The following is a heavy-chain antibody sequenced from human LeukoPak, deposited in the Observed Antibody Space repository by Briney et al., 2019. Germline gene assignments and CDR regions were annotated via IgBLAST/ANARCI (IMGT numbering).Heavy chain of an antibody. D-gene: IGHD1-26*01. V-gene: IGHV4-34*01. J-gene: IGHJ6*02. CDR1: GGSFSGYY. Sequence: SETLSLTCAVYGGSFSGYYWSWIRQPPGKGLEWIGEINHSGSTNYNPSLKSRVTISVDTSKNQFSLKLGSVTAADTAVYYCARTSYGYYYYYGMDVWGQGTTVTVSS. CDR3: ARTSYGYYYYYGMDV. CDR2: INHSGST.